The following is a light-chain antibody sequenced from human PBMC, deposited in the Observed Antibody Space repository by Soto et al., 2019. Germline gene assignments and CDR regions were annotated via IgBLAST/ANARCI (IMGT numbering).Light chain of an antibody. CDR3: QQYNNWALVI. V-gene: IGKV3-15*01. CDR2: GAS. J-gene: IGKJ4*01. CDR1: QSISDT. Sequence: EIVMTQSPATLSVSPGGRATLSCRASQSISDTLAWYQQKPGQAPRLVXYGASKRATGFPARFSGSGSGTEFTLTISSLQSEDFAVYYCQQYNNWALVIFGGGTKVDIK.